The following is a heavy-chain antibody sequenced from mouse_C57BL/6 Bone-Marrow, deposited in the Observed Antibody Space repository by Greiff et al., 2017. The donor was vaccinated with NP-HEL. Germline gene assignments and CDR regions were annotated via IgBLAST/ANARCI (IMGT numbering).Heavy chain of an antibody. CDR2: IYPRDGST. Sequence: QVQLQQSDAELVKPGASVKISCKVSGYTFTDHTIHWMKQRPEQGLEWIGYIYPRDGSTKYNEKFKGKATLTADKSSSTAYMQLNSLTSEDSAVYFCARSHIPILLRPYYFDYWGQGTTLTVSS. J-gene: IGHJ2*01. CDR3: ARSHIPILLRPYYFDY. D-gene: IGHD1-1*01. CDR1: GYTFTDHT. V-gene: IGHV1-78*01.